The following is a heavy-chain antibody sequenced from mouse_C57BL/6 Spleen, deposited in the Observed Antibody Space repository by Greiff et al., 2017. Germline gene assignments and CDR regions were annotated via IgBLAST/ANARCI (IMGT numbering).Heavy chain of an antibody. CDR1: GFTFSNYW. D-gene: IGHD2-5*01. Sequence: LQQSGGGLVQPGGSMKLSCVASGFTFSNYWMNWVRQSPEKGLEWVAQIRLKSDNYATHYAESVKGRFTISRDDSKSSVYLQMNNLRAEDTGIYYCTEDSNPFAYWGQGTLVTVSA. CDR3: TEDSNPFAY. CDR2: IRLKSDNYAT. J-gene: IGHJ3*01. V-gene: IGHV6-3*01.